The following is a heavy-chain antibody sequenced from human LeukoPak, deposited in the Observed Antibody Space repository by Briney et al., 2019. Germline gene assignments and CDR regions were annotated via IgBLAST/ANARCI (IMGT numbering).Heavy chain of an antibody. CDR1: GYTFTGYY. J-gene: IGHJ4*02. CDR2: INPNSGGT. Sequence: ASVKVSCKASGYTFTGYYMQWVRQAPGQGLEGMGWINPNSGGTNYAQKFQGRVTMTRDTSISTAYMELSRLRSDDTAVYYCARDVRDYDSSLFDYWGQGTLVTVSS. CDR3: ARDVRDYDSSLFDY. D-gene: IGHD3-22*01. V-gene: IGHV1-2*02.